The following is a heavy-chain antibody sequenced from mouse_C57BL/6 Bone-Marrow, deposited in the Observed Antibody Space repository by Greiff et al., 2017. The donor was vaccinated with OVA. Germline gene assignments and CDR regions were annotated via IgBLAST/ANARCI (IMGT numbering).Heavy chain of an antibody. CDR2: ISNGGGST. Sequence: EVMLVESGGGLVQPGGSLKLSCAASGFTFSDYYMYWVRQTPEKRLEWVAYISNGGGSTYYPDTVKGRFTLSRDNAKNTLYLQMSRLKSEDTAMYYCARNRVLRYPYDYAMDYWGRGTSVTVSA. J-gene: IGHJ4*01. CDR1: GFTFSDYY. D-gene: IGHD1-1*01. V-gene: IGHV5-12*01. CDR3: ARNRVLRYPYDYAMDY.